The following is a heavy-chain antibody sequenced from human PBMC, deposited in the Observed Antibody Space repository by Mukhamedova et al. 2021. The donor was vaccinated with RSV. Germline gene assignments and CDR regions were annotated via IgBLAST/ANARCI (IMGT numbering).Heavy chain of an antibody. J-gene: IGHJ6*02. Sequence: GLEWVANIKQDGSEKYYVDSVKGRFTISRDNAKNSLYLQMNSLRAEDTAVYYCARDEAEYYYYGMDVWGQGTTVTVS. CDR2: IKQDGSEK. V-gene: IGHV3-7*03. CDR3: ARDEAEYYYYGMDV.